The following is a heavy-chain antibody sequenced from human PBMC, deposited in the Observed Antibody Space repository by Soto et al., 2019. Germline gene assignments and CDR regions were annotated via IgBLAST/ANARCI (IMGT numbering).Heavy chain of an antibody. CDR2: IYYSGST. D-gene: IGHD6-13*01. J-gene: IGHJ6*03. CDR1: GGSISSYY. CDR3: ARRVADLTYYYYYYMDV. V-gene: IGHV4-59*08. Sequence: SETLSLTCTVSGGSISSYYWSWIRQPPGKGLEWIGYIYYSGSTNYNPSLKSRVTISVDTSKNQFSLKLSSVTAADTAVYYCARRVADLTYYYYYYMDVWGKGTTVTVSS.